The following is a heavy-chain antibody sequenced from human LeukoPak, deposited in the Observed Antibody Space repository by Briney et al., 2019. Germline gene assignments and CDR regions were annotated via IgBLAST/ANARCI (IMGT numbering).Heavy chain of an antibody. CDR2: ISGSGGST. Sequence: GGSLRLSCAASGFTFSSYAMSWVRQAPGKGLEWVSAISGSGGSTYYADSVKGRFTISRDNSKNTLYLQMNSLRAEDTAVYYCARARYCSSTSCYTELDYWGQGTLVTVSS. CDR1: GFTFSSYA. D-gene: IGHD2-2*02. CDR3: ARARYCSSTSCYTELDY. J-gene: IGHJ4*02. V-gene: IGHV3-23*01.